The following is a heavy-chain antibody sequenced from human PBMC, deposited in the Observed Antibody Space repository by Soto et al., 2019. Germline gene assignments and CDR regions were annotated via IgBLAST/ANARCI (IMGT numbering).Heavy chain of an antibody. Sequence: GGSLRLSCAASGFTFSSYAMHWVRQAPGKGLEWVAVISYDGSNKYYADSVKGRFTISRDNSKNTLYLQMNSLRAEDTAVYYCAKKEGPTGLSSFDHWGQGALVTVSS. D-gene: IGHD1-1*01. CDR3: AKKEGPTGLSSFDH. CDR2: ISYDGSNK. V-gene: IGHV3-30-3*02. J-gene: IGHJ4*02. CDR1: GFTFSSYA.